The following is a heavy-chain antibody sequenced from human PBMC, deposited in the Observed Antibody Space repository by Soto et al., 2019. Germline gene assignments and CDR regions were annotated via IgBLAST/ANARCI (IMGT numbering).Heavy chain of an antibody. CDR1: GFTFSSYW. V-gene: IGHV3-74*01. CDR3: VRTSLVVAAATREDY. D-gene: IGHD2-15*01. J-gene: IGHJ4*02. Sequence: EVQLVESGGGLVQPGGSLRLSCAASGFTFSSYWMNWSGQAPGKGLGWVSRINSDGSTTSYADSVKGRFTISRDNAKNTLYLQMNSLRAEDTAVYYCVRTSLVVAAATREDYWGQGTLVTVSS. CDR2: INSDGSTT.